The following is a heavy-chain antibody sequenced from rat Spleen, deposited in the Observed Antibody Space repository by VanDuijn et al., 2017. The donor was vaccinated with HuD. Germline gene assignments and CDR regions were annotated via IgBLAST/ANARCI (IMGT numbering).Heavy chain of an antibody. CDR3: ATGGDYSGDHNWFAY. CDR2: ISPSGGST. CDR1: GFTFSNYG. Sequence: EVQLVESGGGLVQPGRSLKLSCAASGFTFSNYGMHWIRQAPTKGLEWVASISPSGGSTYYRDSVKGRFTISRDNAKSTLYLQMDSLRSEDTATYYCATGGDYSGDHNWFAYWGQGTLVTVSS. D-gene: IGHD1-1*01. V-gene: IGHV5-19*01. J-gene: IGHJ3*01.